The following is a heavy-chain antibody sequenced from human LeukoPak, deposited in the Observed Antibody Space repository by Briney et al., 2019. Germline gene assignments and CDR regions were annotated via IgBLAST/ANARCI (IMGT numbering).Heavy chain of an antibody. Sequence: ASVKVSCKASGYSFSTHWMHWVRQAPGQGLEWMGIINPSGGFTSYAQKLQGRVTVTRDMSTSTVYMELSNLRSDNTAVYYCARDLYGGTTATFDYWGQGTLVTVSS. V-gene: IGHV1-46*01. CDR3: ARDLYGGTTATFDY. J-gene: IGHJ4*02. D-gene: IGHD4-23*01. CDR1: GYSFSTHW. CDR2: INPSGGFT.